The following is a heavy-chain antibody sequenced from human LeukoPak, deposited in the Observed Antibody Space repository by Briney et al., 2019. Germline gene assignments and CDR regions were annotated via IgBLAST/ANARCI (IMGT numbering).Heavy chain of an antibody. D-gene: IGHD3-22*01. J-gene: IGHJ3*02. CDR1: GGTFSSYA. CDR3: AREADRVVVIGSDAFDI. CDR2: IIPIFGTA. Sequence: ASVKVSCKASGGTFSSYAISWVRQAPGQGLEWMGGIIPIFGTANCAQKFQGRVTITTDESTSTAYMELSSLRSEDTAVYYCAREADRVVVIGSDAFDIWGQGTMVTVSS. V-gene: IGHV1-69*05.